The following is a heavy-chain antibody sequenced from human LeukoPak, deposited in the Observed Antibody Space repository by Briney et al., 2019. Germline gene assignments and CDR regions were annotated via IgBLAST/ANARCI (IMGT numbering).Heavy chain of an antibody. D-gene: IGHD1-26*01. CDR1: GFTFSSYW. J-gene: IGHJ4*02. CDR3: ARDDPNLYSGSLG. CDR2: IKQDGSEK. Sequence: GGSLRLSCAASGFTFSSYWMSWVRQAPGKGLEWVANIKQDGSEKYYVDSVKGRFTISRDNAKNSLYLQMNGLRAEDTAVYYCARDDPNLYSGSLGWGQGTLVTVSS. V-gene: IGHV3-7*04.